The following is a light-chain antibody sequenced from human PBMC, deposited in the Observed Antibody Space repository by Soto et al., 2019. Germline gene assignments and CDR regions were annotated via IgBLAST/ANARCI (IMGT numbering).Light chain of an antibody. CDR2: DAS. J-gene: IGKJ1*01. Sequence: DIQKNYSPSTLSEYVKERVTITCRASQSISSWLAWYQQKPGKAPKLLIYDASSLESGVPSRFSGSGSGTEFTLTISSLQPDDFATYYCQQYNSYPWTFGQGTKV. V-gene: IGKV1-5*01. CDR1: QSISSW. CDR3: QQYNSYPWT.